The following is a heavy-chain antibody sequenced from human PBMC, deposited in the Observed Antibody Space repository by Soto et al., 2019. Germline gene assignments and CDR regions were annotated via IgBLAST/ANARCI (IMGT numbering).Heavy chain of an antibody. CDR3: ARVPPWGDSGSFYIQHYDS. CDR2: INVGSGNT. V-gene: IGHV1-3*01. Sequence: SVKGSCKASGNSFVTYAIHWVRQAPGQRLQWMGWINVGSGNTKYAQDFQGRVTFTRDTAATTTFMELSSLRSEDAAVYYCARVPPWGDSGSFYIQHYDSWGQGTLVTVSS. D-gene: IGHD3-10*01. J-gene: IGHJ4*02. CDR1: GNSFVTYA.